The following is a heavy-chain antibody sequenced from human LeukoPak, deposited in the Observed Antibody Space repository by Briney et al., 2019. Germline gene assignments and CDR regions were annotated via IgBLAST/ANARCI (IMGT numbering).Heavy chain of an antibody. D-gene: IGHD3-22*01. CDR1: GFTFSSYG. Sequence: GRSLRLSCAASGFTFSSYGMTWVRQAPGKGLEWVANIWYDGTNKHYADSVKGRFTISRDNSKNTLYLQMDSLRAEDTAVYYCARVIFNYDNSGLNYWGQGTLVTVSS. CDR2: IWYDGTNK. J-gene: IGHJ4*02. CDR3: ARVIFNYDNSGLNY. V-gene: IGHV3-33*01.